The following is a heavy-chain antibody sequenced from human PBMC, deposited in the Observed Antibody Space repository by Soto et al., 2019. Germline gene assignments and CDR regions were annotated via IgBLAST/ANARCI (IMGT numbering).Heavy chain of an antibody. J-gene: IGHJ6*02. V-gene: IGHV4-59*08. CDR1: GGSISSYY. Sequence: SETLSLTCTVSGGSISSYYCSWIRQPPGKGLEWIGYIYYSGSTNYNPSLKSRVTISVDTSKNQFSLKLSSVTAADTAVYYCARHVPYCSDTSHCAYGMDVWGQGTTVTVSS. CDR2: IYYSGST. D-gene: IGHD2-2*01. CDR3: ARHVPYCSDTSHCAYGMDV.